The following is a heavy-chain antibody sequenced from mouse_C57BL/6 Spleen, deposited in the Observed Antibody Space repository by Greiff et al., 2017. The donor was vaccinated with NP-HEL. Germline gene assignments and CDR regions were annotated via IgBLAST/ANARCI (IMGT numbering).Heavy chain of an antibody. CDR2: INPYNGGT. CDR3: AGGYYGRGFAY. V-gene: IGHV1-19*01. Sequence: EVQLQQSGPVLVKPGASVKMSCKASGYTFTDYYMNWVKQSHGKSLEWIGVINPYNGGTSYNQKFKGKATLTVDKSSSTAYMELNSLTSEDSAVYSGAGGYYGRGFAYWGQGTLVTVSA. J-gene: IGHJ3*01. CDR1: GYTFTDYY. D-gene: IGHD1-1*01.